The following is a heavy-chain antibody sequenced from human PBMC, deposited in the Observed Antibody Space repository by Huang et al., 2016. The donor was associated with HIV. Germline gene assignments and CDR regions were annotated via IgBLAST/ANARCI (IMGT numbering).Heavy chain of an antibody. CDR1: GGSFTGNY. Sequence: QMQLQQRGAGLLKPSETLSLTCGVSGGSFTGNYLTWIRQAPGKGREWIGEVNDSGAPNYTPALNVRVTIALDKSNGELSLNLRSVTAADTAVYYCARQWTILEWLLGLDVWGQGTTVIVSS. CDR3: ARQWTILEWLLGLDV. J-gene: IGHJ6*02. D-gene: IGHD3-3*01. V-gene: IGHV4-34*02. CDR2: VNDSGAP.